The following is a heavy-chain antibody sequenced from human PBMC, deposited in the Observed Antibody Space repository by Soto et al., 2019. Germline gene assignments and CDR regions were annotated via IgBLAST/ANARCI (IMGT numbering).Heavy chain of an antibody. V-gene: IGHV5-10-1*01. CDR2: IDPSDSYT. Sequence: DSLKISCKGSGYSFTNYFITWVRQMPGKGLEWMGRIDPSDSYTNYSPSFQGHVTISADTSISTAYMQWSSLKASDTAMYYCARNGLTKNDAFDIWGQVTMVTLS. D-gene: IGHD3-9*01. CDR3: ARNGLTKNDAFDI. J-gene: IGHJ3*02. CDR1: GYSFTNYF.